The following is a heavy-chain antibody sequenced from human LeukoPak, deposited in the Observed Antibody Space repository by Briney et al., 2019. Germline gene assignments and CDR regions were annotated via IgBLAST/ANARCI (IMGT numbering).Heavy chain of an antibody. CDR2: ISYDGSNK. CDR3: AREGCYSSTSCYLGYYYYGMDV. D-gene: IGHD2-2*01. CDR1: GFTFSSYA. V-gene: IGHV3-30-3*01. Sequence: GGSLRLSCAASGFTFSSYAMHWVRQAPGKGLEWVAVISYDGSNKYYADSVKGRFTISRDNSKNTLYLQMNSLRAEDTAVYYCAREGCYSSTSCYLGYYYYGMDVWGQGTTVTVSS. J-gene: IGHJ6*02.